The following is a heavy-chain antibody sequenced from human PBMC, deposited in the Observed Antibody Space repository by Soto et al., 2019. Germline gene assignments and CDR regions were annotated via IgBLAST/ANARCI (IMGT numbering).Heavy chain of an antibody. CDR2: ISGSGGST. V-gene: IGHV3-23*01. J-gene: IGHJ4*02. D-gene: IGHD2-2*01. Sequence: GGSLRLSCAASGFTFSSYAMSWVRQAPGKGLEWVSAISGSGGSTYYADSVKGRFTISRDNSKNTLYLQMNSLRAEDTAVYYCAKAYCSSTSCYLRYYFDYWGQGTLVTVSS. CDR3: AKAYCSSTSCYLRYYFDY. CDR1: GFTFSSYA.